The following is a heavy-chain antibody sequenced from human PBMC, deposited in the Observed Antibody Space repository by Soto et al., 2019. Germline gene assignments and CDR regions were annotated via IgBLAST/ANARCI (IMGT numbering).Heavy chain of an antibody. Sequence: SETLSLTCTVSGGSISSYYWSWIRQPPGKGLEWIGYIYYSGSTNYNPSLKSRVTISVDTSKNQFSLKLSSVTAADTAVYYCAREPYSGYDYYFGYWGQGTLVTVSS. CDR2: IYYSGST. D-gene: IGHD5-12*01. J-gene: IGHJ4*02. V-gene: IGHV4-59*01. CDR1: GGSISSYY. CDR3: AREPYSGYDYYFGY.